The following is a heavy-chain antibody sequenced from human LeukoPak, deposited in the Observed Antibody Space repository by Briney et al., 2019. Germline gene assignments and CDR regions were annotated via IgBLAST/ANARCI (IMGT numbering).Heavy chain of an antibody. CDR3: ARVTDRSSTSCYTDGYYYYYMDV. Sequence: VGSVKVSCKASGYTFTSYDINWVRQAPGQGLEWVGWMNPNSGNAVCAQNFQGRVTITRNTSISTAYMELSSLRSEDTAVYYCARVTDRSSTSCYTDGYYYYYMDVWGKGTTVTVS. CDR2: MNPNSGNA. J-gene: IGHJ6*03. V-gene: IGHV1-8*03. D-gene: IGHD2-2*02. CDR1: GYTFTSYD.